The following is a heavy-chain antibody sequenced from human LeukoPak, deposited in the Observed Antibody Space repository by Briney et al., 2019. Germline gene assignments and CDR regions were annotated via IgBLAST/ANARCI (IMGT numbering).Heavy chain of an antibody. CDR1: GYTFTSYY. CDR3: ARDIVVVPAANLGGGVYYYYGMDV. D-gene: IGHD2-2*01. J-gene: IGHJ6*04. V-gene: IGHV1-46*01. CDR2: INPSGGST. Sequence: ASVKASCKASGYTFTSYYMHWVRQAPGKGLEWMGIINPSGGSTSYAQKFQGRVTMTRDTSTSTVYMELSSLRSEDTAVYYCARDIVVVPAANLGGGVYYYYGMDVWGKGTTVTVSS.